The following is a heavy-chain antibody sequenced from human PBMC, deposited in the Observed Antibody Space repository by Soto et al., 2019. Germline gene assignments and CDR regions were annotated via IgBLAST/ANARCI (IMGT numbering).Heavy chain of an antibody. J-gene: IGHJ4*02. Sequence: GGSLRLSCTASGFTFSDHYMDWVRQAPGKGLEWVGRIRNKAKSYTTEHNATVKDRFTFSRDDSEKSLYLQMNSLRPEDTAVYYCARWDMVRGDCDPDWGGQGP. V-gene: IGHV3-72*01. CDR2: IRNKAKSYTT. CDR1: GFTFSDHY. D-gene: IGHD3-10*01. CDR3: ARWDMVRGDCDPDW.